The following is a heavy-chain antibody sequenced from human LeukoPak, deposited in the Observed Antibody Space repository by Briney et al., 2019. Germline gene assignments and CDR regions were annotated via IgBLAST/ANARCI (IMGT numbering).Heavy chain of an antibody. V-gene: IGHV1-18*01. Sequence: ASVKVSCKASGYTFTNYDISWVRQAPGQGLEWMGWISGNNVNTNYAQKVQGRVTMTTDTSTSTAYMELRSLRSDDTAVYYCARDHKYLEWLLYWDPGMDVWGQGTTVTVSS. CDR2: ISGNNVNT. CDR3: ARDHKYLEWLLYWDPGMDV. D-gene: IGHD3-3*01. CDR1: GYTFTNYD. J-gene: IGHJ6*02.